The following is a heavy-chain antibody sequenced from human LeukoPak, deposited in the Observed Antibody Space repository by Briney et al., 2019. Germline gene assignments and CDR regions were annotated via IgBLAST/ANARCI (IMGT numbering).Heavy chain of an antibody. J-gene: IGHJ5*02. CDR1: GGSISSYY. Sequence: KTSETLSLTCTVSGGSISSYYWSWIRQPPGKGLEWIGTIYHSGSTYYNPSLKSRVTISVDTSKNQFSLKLSSVTAADTAVYFCARAYSSSWYFNWFDPWGQGTQVTVSS. V-gene: IGHV4-59*08. CDR3: ARAYSSSWYFNWFDP. CDR2: IYHSGST. D-gene: IGHD6-13*01.